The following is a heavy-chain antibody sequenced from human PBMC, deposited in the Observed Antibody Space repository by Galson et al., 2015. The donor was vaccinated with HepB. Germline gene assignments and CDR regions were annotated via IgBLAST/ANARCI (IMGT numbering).Heavy chain of an antibody. J-gene: IGHJ6*03. CDR1: GFTFGDYA. CDR2: IRSKAYDGTT. Sequence: SLRLSCAASGFTFGDYAMTWFRQAPGKGLEWVGFIRSKAYDGTTQYAASVKGRLTISRDDSKSIAYLQMNSLKTEDTAVYYCTRDALRFLEWLPTGGPNYYMNVWGKGTTVTVSS. CDR3: TRDALRFLEWLPTGGPNYYMNV. D-gene: IGHD3-3*01. V-gene: IGHV3-49*03.